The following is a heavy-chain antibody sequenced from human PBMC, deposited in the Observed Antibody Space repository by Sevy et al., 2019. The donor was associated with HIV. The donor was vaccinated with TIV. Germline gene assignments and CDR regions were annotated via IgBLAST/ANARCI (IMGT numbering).Heavy chain of an antibody. V-gene: IGHV3-7*03. CDR2: IKQDGSEK. CDR1: GFTFSRYW. Sequence: GGSLRLSCAASGFTFSRYWMTWVRQAPGKGLEWVANIKQDGSEKYSVDSVKGRFTISRDNAKNSLYLQMNSLRAEDTAVYYCARDATAYCGGDCYSWSAFDIWGQGTMVTVSS. J-gene: IGHJ3*02. CDR3: ARDATAYCGGDCYSWSAFDI. D-gene: IGHD2-21*01.